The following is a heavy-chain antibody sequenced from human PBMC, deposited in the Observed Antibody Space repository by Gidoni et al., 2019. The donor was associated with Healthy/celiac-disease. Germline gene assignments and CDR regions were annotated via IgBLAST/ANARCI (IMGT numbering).Heavy chain of an antibody. J-gene: IGHJ4*02. V-gene: IGHV3-30-3*01. CDR2: ISDDGSNK. CDR3: ARDNTLYALGH. Sequence: QVQLVESGGGVVQPGMSLSLPCSTSGFTFSSYAMRWVRQAPGKGPEWVAVISDDGSNKYYADSVKGRFTISRDNSKNTLYLQMNSLRAEDTAVYYCARDNTLYALGHWGQGTLVTVSS. CDR1: GFTFSSYA. D-gene: IGHD2-2*01.